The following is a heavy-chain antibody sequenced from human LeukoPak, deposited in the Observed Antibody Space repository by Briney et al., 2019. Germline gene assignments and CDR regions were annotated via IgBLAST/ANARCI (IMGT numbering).Heavy chain of an antibody. Sequence: PGGSLRLSCAASGFTFSSYAMSWVRQAPGKGLEWVSAISGSGGSTYYADSVKGRFTISRDNSKNTLYLQMNCLRAEDTAVYYCAKDRYGGDYYYYGMDVWGQGTTVTVSS. V-gene: IGHV3-23*01. D-gene: IGHD3-16*01. CDR1: GFTFSSYA. CDR2: ISGSGGST. CDR3: AKDRYGGDYYYYGMDV. J-gene: IGHJ6*02.